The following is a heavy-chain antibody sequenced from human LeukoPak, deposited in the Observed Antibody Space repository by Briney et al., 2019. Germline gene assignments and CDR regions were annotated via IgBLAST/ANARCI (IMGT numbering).Heavy chain of an antibody. V-gene: IGHV3-21*01. D-gene: IGHD3-16*02. Sequence: SGGSLRLSCAASGFTFSSYSMNWVRQAPGRGLEWVSSISSSSTYTYYADSLKGRFTISRDNAKNSVYLQVNSLRAEDTAVYYCARLLYDYIWGSSRSYYFDLWGQGTLVTVSS. J-gene: IGHJ4*02. CDR3: ARLLYDYIWGSSRSYYFDL. CDR2: ISSSSTYT. CDR1: GFTFSSYS.